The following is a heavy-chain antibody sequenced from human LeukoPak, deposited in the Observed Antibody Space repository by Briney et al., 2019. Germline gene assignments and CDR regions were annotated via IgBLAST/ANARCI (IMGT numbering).Heavy chain of an antibody. V-gene: IGHV3-23*01. J-gene: IGHJ3*02. CDR3: AKDRRSGYYTYDAFDI. Sequence: AGGSLRLSCAASGFTFSSYAMSWVRQAPGKGLEWVSAISGSGGSTYYADSVKGRFTISRDNSKNTLYLQMNSLRAEDTAVYYCAKDRRSGYYTYDAFDIWGQGTMVTVSS. D-gene: IGHD3-3*01. CDR1: GFTFSSYA. CDR2: ISGSGGST.